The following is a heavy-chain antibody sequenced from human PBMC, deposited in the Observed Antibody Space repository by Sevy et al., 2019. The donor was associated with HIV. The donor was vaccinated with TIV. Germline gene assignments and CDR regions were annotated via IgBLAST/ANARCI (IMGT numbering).Heavy chain of an antibody. CDR1: GFTFSDYY. CDR2: ISGSSSAI. Sequence: GGSLRLSCAASGFTFSDYYMSWIRQAPGKGLEWITYISGSSSAIVYADSVKGRFAISRNNAKNSLYLHMDNLRAEDTAVYFCVGRPYSSAYSWSYHFDYWGQGTLVTVSS. CDR3: VGRPYSSAYSWSYHFDY. V-gene: IGHV3-11*01. J-gene: IGHJ4*02. D-gene: IGHD3-16*01.